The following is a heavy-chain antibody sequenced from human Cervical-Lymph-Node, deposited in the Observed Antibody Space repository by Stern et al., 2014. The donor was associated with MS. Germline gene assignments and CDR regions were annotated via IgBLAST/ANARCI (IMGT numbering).Heavy chain of an antibody. CDR3: ARGYGGDWGYSLDD. V-gene: IGHV1-46*03. D-gene: IGHD2-21*01. CDR2: FNPSGSHT. Sequence: QVQLVESGPEVKKPAPSVTVSCTTSGYAFSNYCIHWGRQPPVPGHGLVGVFNPSGSHTTYPQIFPGRVTMTWETPTTTPYMPFRSLRSEDGAIYYCARGYGGDWGYSLDDWGQGTTVTVSS. CDR1: GYAFSNYC. J-gene: IGHJ6*02.